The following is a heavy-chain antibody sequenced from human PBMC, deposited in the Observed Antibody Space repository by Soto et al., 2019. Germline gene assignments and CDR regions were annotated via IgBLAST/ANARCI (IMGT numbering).Heavy chain of an antibody. CDR1: GFTFSSYS. Sequence: GGSLRLSCAASGFTFSSYSMNWVRQAPGKGLEWVSSISSSSSYIYYADSVKGRFTISRDNAKNSLYLQMNSLRAEDTAVYYCSRDTVTTSYYYYYMDVWGKGTTVTVSS. CDR3: SRDTVTTSYYYYYMDV. D-gene: IGHD4-17*01. J-gene: IGHJ6*03. CDR2: ISSSSSYI. V-gene: IGHV3-21*01.